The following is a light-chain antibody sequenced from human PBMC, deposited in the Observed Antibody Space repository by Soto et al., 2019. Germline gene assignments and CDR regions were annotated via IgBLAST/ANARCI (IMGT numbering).Light chain of an antibody. CDR3: HQYGSSST. Sequence: EIVLTQSPGTLSLSPGERATLSCRASQSVSSNYLAWYQQKPGQAPRLLIYGASSRATGIPDRFSGSGSGTDFTLNISRLEPEDFEVYYCHQYGSSSTFGQGTRLEIK. CDR2: GAS. J-gene: IGKJ5*01. CDR1: QSVSSNY. V-gene: IGKV3-20*01.